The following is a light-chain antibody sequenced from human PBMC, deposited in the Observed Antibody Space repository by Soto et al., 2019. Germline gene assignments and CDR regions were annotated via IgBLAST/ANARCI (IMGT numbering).Light chain of an antibody. V-gene: IGKV3-15*01. CDR1: QSVCSS. CDR3: QKYHNWPA. Sequence: EIVLTQSPATLSVSPGERATLSCRASQSVCSSLAWFQQKPGQAPRLLIYGAATRATGIPARFSGSGSGTEFSLTISSLQSEDFAVYYCQKYHNWPAFGQGTKVEIK. CDR2: GAA. J-gene: IGKJ1*01.